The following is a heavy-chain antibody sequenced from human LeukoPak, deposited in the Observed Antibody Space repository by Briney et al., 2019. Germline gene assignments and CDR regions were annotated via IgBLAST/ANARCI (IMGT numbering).Heavy chain of an antibody. Sequence: KASETLSLTCAVSGGSISSNYWWTWVRQPPGKGLEWIGYIYYSGSTNYNPSLKSRVTISVDTSKNQFSLKLSSVTAADTAVYYCARALYDILTGYSQYYFDYWGQGTLVTVSS. CDR2: IYYSGST. CDR1: GGSISSNYW. J-gene: IGHJ4*02. V-gene: IGHV4-4*02. D-gene: IGHD3-9*01. CDR3: ARALYDILTGYSQYYFDY.